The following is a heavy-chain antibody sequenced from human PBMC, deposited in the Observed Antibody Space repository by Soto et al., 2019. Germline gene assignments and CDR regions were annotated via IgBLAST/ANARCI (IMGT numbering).Heavy chain of an antibody. V-gene: IGHV3-23*01. J-gene: IGHJ4*02. CDR1: GFTFSSYA. D-gene: IGHD2-15*01. CDR3: AKDLLESGGSYYRFDY. Sequence: SLRLSCAASGFTFSSYAMSWVRQAPGKGLEWVSAISGSGGSTYYADSVKGRFTISRDNSKNTLYLQMNSLRAEDTAVYYCAKDLLESGGSYYRFDYWGQGTLVTVSS. CDR2: ISGSGGST.